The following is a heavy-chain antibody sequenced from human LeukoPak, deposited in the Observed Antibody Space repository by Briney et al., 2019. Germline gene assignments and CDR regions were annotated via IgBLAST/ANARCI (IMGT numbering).Heavy chain of an antibody. CDR2: INAGNGNT. J-gene: IGHJ4*02. CDR1: GYTFTSYA. V-gene: IGHV1-3*01. Sequence: ASVKVSCKASGYTFTSYAMHWVRQAPGQRLEWMGWINAGNGNTKYSQKFQGRVTMTTDTSTSTAYMELRSLRSDDTAVYYCARGVWNGEQLLDYWGQGTLVTVSS. D-gene: IGHD1-1*01. CDR3: ARGVWNGEQLLDY.